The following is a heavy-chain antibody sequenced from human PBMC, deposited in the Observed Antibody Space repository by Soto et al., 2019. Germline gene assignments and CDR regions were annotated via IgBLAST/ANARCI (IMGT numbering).Heavy chain of an antibody. CDR3: ATFYSSSWYFDY. V-gene: IGHV1-24*01. Sequence: GASVELSSKVCGDSHADLSMHSLRQAPGKGLEWMGGFDPEDGETIYAQKFQGRVTMTEDTSTVTAYMELSSLRSEDTAVYYCATFYSSSWYFDYWGQGTLVTVPS. D-gene: IGHD6-13*01. CDR2: FDPEDGET. J-gene: IGHJ4*02. CDR1: GDSHADLS.